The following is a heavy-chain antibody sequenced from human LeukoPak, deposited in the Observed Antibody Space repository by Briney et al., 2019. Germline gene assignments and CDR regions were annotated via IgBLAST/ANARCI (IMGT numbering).Heavy chain of an antibody. CDR3: VRAVGGGDGYNPFDY. CDR2: INPSGGST. Sequence: ASVKVSCKASGYTFTSYYMHWVRQAPGQGLEWMGIINPSGGSTSYAQKFQGRVTMTRDTSTSTVYMELSSLRSEDTAVYYCVRAVGGGDGYNPFDYWGQGTLVTVSS. D-gene: IGHD5-24*01. CDR1: GYTFTSYY. J-gene: IGHJ4*02. V-gene: IGHV1-46*01.